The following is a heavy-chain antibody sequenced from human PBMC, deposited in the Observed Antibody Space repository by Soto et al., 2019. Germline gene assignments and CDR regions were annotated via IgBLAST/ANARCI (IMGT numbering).Heavy chain of an antibody. D-gene: IGHD6-13*01. CDR3: ARHLKLVAGGHYFDY. CDR1: GYSFTSNW. V-gene: IGHV5-51*01. Sequence: VQLVQSGAEVKKPGESLKISCKGSGYSFTSNWIGWVRQMPGKGLEWMGIIYPGDSDTRYSPSFQGQVTISVDKSISTAYLQWSSLKASDTAIYYCARHLKLVAGGHYFDYWGQGTLVTVSS. CDR2: IYPGDSDT. J-gene: IGHJ4*02.